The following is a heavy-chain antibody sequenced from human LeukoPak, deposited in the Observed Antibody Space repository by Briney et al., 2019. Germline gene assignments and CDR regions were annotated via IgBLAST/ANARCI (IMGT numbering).Heavy chain of an antibody. CDR1: GFTFDHYA. J-gene: IGHJ4*02. D-gene: IGHD3-22*01. Sequence: GGSLRLSCAASGFTFDHYALHWVRQAPGKGPEWVSLVSVNADSTYYADSVRRRFTISRDNNDNSLYLQMHSLRTDDTALYYCVKGVVYDSSGYFHLDYWGQGTLVTVSS. CDR2: VSVNADST. CDR3: VKGVVYDSSGYFHLDY. V-gene: IGHV3-43*02.